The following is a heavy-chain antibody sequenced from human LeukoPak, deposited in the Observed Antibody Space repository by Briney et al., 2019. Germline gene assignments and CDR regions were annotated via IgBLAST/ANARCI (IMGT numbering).Heavy chain of an antibody. CDR2: ISVSGNT. V-gene: IGHV3-23*01. Sequence: PGGSLRLSCAASGFTLSSYAMSWVRQGPGKGLEWVSAISVSGNTYHADSVKGRLTISRDNSKNTLYLQMNSLRAEDTAVYYCAKGAYGHYYDSSGYYGAFDIWGQGTMVTVSS. CDR3: AKGAYGHYYDSSGYYGAFDI. CDR1: GFTLSSYA. J-gene: IGHJ3*02. D-gene: IGHD3-22*01.